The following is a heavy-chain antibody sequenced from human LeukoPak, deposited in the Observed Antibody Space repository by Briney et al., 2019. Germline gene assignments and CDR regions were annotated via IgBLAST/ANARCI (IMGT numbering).Heavy chain of an antibody. CDR2: IYTSGST. D-gene: IGHD6-19*01. V-gene: IGHV4-61*02. J-gene: IGHJ4*02. CDR1: GGSISSCSYY. Sequence: SETLSLTCTVSGGSISSCSYYCSWIRQPAGKGLEWIGRIYTSGSTNYNPSLKSRVTISVDTSKNQFSLKLSSVTAADTAVYYCARDAVAGTLLDYWGQGTLVTVSS. CDR3: ARDAVAGTLLDY.